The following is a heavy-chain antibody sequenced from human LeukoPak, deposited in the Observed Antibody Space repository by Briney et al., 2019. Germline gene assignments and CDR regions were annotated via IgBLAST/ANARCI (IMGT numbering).Heavy chain of an antibody. V-gene: IGHV4-4*02. CDR1: GGSISSSNW. CDR2: IYHSGST. CDR3: ARNAYYSADY. Sequence: TSGTLSLTCAVSGGSISSSNWWSWVRQPPGKGLEWIGEIYHSGSTNYNPSLKSRATISVDKSKNQFSVMLTPVTAADTAVYYCARNAYYSADYWGQGTLVTVSS. J-gene: IGHJ4*02. D-gene: IGHD2/OR15-2a*01.